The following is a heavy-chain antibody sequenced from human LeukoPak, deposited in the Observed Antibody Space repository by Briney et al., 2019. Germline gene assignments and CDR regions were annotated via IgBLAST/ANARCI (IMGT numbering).Heavy chain of an antibody. CDR3: AKDPFHYPRCFDC. J-gene: IGHJ4*02. V-gene: IGHV3-23*01. CDR2: IGGSGANT. CDR1: GFTFPRYA. Sequence: GGSLRLSCVASGFTFPRYAMNWVRQAPGQGLEWVSGIGGSGANTYYAEYVKGRFTISRDNSKNTVYLQMNSLRAEDTAIYYCAKDPFHYPRCFDCWGQGTLVTVSS. D-gene: IGHD2-8*01.